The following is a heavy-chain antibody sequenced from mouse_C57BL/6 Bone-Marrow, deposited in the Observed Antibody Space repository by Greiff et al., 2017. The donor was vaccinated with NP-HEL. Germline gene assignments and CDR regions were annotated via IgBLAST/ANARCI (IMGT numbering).Heavy chain of an antibody. V-gene: IGHV1-72*01. CDR3: AREGLLLRHFAY. CDR2: IDPKSGGT. D-gene: IGHD1-1*01. J-gene: IGHJ3*01. CDR1: GYTFTSYW. Sequence: QVQLQQSGAELVKPGASVKLSCKASGYTFTSYWLHWVKQRPGPGLEWIGRIDPKSGGTKYNEKFKSKGTLTVDKHSSTAYMQLSSLTSEDSEFYYCAREGLLLRHFAYWGQGTLVTVSA.